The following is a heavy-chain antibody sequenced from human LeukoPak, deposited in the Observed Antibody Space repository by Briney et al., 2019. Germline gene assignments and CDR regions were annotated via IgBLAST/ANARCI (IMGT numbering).Heavy chain of an antibody. CDR1: GYTFTSYY. CDR3: ATPATLVVVVAATDYYYYGMDV. J-gene: IGHJ6*02. CDR2: INPSGGST. D-gene: IGHD2-15*01. V-gene: IGHV1-46*01. Sequence: ASVKVSCKASGYTFTSYYMHWVRQAPGQGLEWMGIINPSGGSTSYAQKFQGRVTITADESTSTAYMELSSLGSEDTAVYYCATPATLVVVVAATDYYYYGMDVWGQGTTVTVSS.